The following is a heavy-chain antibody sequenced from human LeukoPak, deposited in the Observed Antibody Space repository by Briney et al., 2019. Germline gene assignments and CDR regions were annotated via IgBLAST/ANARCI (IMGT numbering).Heavy chain of an antibody. CDR1: GFSYSTYW. Sequence: GGSLGLSCAASGFSYSTYWMHWVRQAPGKGLVWVSRITSDGSDTTYADSVKGRFTISRDNAKNTLYLQMNSLRAEDTAVYYCARLYSSSSSDYWGQGTLVTVSS. V-gene: IGHV3-74*03. CDR2: ITSDGSDT. CDR3: ARLYSSSSSDY. J-gene: IGHJ4*02. D-gene: IGHD6-13*01.